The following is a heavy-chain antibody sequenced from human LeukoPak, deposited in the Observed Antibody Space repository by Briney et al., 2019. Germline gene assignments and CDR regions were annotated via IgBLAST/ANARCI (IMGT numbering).Heavy chain of an antibody. J-gene: IGHJ4*02. CDR3: AAGVAAAGEGIDY. CDR1: GYTFTSYG. D-gene: IGHD6-13*01. CDR2: SNTNNGNP. V-gene: IGHV7-4-1*02. Sequence: ASVTVSCKASGYTFTSYGINWVRQAPGQGLEWVGWSNTNNGNPTYAQGFTGRFVFSLDTSVSPAYLQISSLKAEDTAVYYCAAGVAAAGEGIDYWGQGTLVTVSS.